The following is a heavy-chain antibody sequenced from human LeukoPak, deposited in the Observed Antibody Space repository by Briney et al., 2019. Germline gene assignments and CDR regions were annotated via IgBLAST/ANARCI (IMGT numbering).Heavy chain of an antibody. J-gene: IGHJ4*02. V-gene: IGHV4-61*02. Sequence: ASQTLSLTCTVSGDSISSGDYYWSWIRQPAGKGLEWIGRISSSGSTNYNPSLKSRVTISVDTSKNQFSLKLSSVTAADTAVYYCEASGGNSDIDYWGQGTLVTVSS. D-gene: IGHD4-23*01. CDR1: GDSISSGDYY. CDR3: EASGGNSDIDY. CDR2: ISSSGST.